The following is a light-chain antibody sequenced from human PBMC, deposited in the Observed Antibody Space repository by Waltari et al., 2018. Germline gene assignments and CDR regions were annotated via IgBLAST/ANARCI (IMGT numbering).Light chain of an antibody. CDR1: QSIRNW. CDR3: QQYNNYLWT. Sequence: DIQMTQSPSTLSASVGDRVTITCRASQSIRNWLAWYQQKPGRAPKLLIYQASNLESGVPSRFSGSGSGSQFTLTISSLQPDDFATYYCQQYNNYLWTFGQGTKVEIK. CDR2: QAS. J-gene: IGKJ1*01. V-gene: IGKV1-5*03.